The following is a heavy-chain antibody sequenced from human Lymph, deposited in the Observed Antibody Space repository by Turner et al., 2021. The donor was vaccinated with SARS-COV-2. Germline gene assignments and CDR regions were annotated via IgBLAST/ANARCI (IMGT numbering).Heavy chain of an antibody. V-gene: IGHV1-2*02. CDR3: ARDVERYNDFWSGYSGGYGLDV. CDR1: GYTCTGHY. CDR2: INPNSGGT. D-gene: IGHD3-3*01. J-gene: IGHJ6*02. Sequence: QVQLVQSGAVVKKPGASVKVSCKASGYTCTGHYMHWVRQAPGQGLEWMGWINPNSGGTNYAQKFQGRVTMTRDTSISTAYMELSRLRSDDTAVYYCARDVERYNDFWSGYSGGYGLDVWGQGTTVTVSS.